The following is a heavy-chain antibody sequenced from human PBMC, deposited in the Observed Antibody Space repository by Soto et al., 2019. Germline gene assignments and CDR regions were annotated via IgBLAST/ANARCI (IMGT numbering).Heavy chain of an antibody. D-gene: IGHD3-22*01. J-gene: IGHJ4*02. V-gene: IGHV3-11*06. Sequence: PGGSLRLSCAASGFTFSDYYMSWIRQAPGKGLEWVSYISSSSSYTNYADSVKGRFTISRDNAKNSLYLQMNSLRAEDTAVYYCARVPLYYDSSGSYYFDYWGQGTLVTVSS. CDR2: ISSSSSYT. CDR3: ARVPLYYDSSGSYYFDY. CDR1: GFTFSDYY.